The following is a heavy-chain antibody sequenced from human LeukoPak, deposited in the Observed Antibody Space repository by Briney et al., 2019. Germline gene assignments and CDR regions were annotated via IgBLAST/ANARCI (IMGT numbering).Heavy chain of an antibody. CDR3: ARLYCSSWYGEYFDY. D-gene: IGHD6-13*01. CDR1: GGSISSYY. Sequence: PSETLSLTCTVSGGSISSYYWSWIRQPPGKGLEWIGYIYYSGSTNYNPSLKSRVTISVDTSRNQFSLKLSSVTAADTAVYYCARLYCSSWYGEYFDYWGQGTLVTVSS. J-gene: IGHJ4*02. CDR2: IYYSGST. V-gene: IGHV4-59*01.